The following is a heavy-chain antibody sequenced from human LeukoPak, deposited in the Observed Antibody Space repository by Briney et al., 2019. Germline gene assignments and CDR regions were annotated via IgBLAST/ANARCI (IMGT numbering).Heavy chain of an antibody. Sequence: PSETLSLTWTVSGGSISSYYWSWIRQPAGKGLEWIGYIYYSGSTNYNPSLKSRVTISVDTSKNQFSLKLSSVTAADTAVYYCARGSSSRYFDYWGQGTLVTVSS. CDR2: IYYSGST. CDR1: GGSISSYY. D-gene: IGHD6-13*01. V-gene: IGHV4-59*01. CDR3: ARGSSSRYFDY. J-gene: IGHJ4*02.